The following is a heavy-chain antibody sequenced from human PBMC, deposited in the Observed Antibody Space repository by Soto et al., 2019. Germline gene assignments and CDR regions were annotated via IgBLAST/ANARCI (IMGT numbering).Heavy chain of an antibody. CDR2: IYWNSNRI. Sequence: EVQLVESGGGLVQPGRSLRLSCAASGFTSDDYAMHCVRQAPENGLEWVSGIYWNSNRIDYADAVKVRFIISRDNAKNSLYLQMNRVRVEDTALYYCIKEISPGVVDHWGQGTLVTVSS. J-gene: IGHJ4*02. CDR1: GFTSDDYA. CDR3: IKEISPGVVDH. D-gene: IGHD2-15*01. V-gene: IGHV3-9*02.